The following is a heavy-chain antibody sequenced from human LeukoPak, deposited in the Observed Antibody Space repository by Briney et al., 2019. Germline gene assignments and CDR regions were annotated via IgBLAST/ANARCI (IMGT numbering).Heavy chain of an antibody. CDR2: IYTRGGT. D-gene: IGHD6-19*01. CDR1: GGSVSSFH. Sequence: SETLSLTCTVSGGSVSSFHWSWIRQPAGKGLEWIGRIYTRGGTTYNPSLKSRVTVSVDTSKNQFSLKLSSVTAADTAVYYCARYYLQWLARSTNWFDPWGQGTLVTVSS. V-gene: IGHV4-4*07. J-gene: IGHJ5*02. CDR3: ARYYLQWLARSTNWFDP.